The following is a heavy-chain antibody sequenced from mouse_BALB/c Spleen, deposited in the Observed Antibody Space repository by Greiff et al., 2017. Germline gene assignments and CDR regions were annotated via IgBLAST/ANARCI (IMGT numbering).Heavy chain of an antibody. Sequence: VQLQQSGAELAKPGASVKMSCKASGYTFTSYWMHWVKQRPGQGLEWIGYINPSTGYTEYNQKFKDKATLTADKSSSTAYMQLSSLTSEDSAVYYCYYYGSSYYFDYWGQGTTLTVSS. J-gene: IGHJ2*01. CDR2: INPSTGYT. D-gene: IGHD1-1*01. CDR1: GYTFTSYW. CDR3: YYYGSSYYFDY. V-gene: IGHV1-7*01.